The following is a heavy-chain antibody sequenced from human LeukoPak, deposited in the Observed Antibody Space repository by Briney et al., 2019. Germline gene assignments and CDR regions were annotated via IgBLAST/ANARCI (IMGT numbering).Heavy chain of an antibody. D-gene: IGHD2-21*02. CDR2: IYYSGST. J-gene: IGHJ4*02. CDR3: ARAAVVTAIRDFDY. V-gene: IGHV4-30-4*01. Sequence: PSQTLSLTCTVSGGSISSGDYYWSWIRQPPGKGLEWIGYIYYSGSTYYNPSLKSRVTMSVDTSKNQFSLKLSSVTAADTAVYYCARAAVVTAIRDFDYWGQGTLVTVSS. CDR1: GGSISSGDYY.